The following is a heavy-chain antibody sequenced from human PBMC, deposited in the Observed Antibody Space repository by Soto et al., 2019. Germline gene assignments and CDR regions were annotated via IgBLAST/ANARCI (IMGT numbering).Heavy chain of an antibody. CDR2: ISYDGSNK. V-gene: IGHV3-30*18. J-gene: IGHJ6*02. Sequence: ESGGGVVQPGRSLRLSCAASGFTFSSYGMHWVRQAPGKGLEWVAVISYDGSNKYYADSVKGRFTISRDNSKNTLYLQMNSLRAEDTAVYYCAKDHPYCSSTSCYTYSFYYYYGMDVWSQGTAVTVSS. CDR3: AKDHPYCSSTSCYTYSFYYYYGMDV. D-gene: IGHD2-2*02. CDR1: GFTFSSYG.